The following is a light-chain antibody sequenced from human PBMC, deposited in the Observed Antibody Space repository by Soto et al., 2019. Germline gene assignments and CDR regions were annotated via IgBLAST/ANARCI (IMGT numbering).Light chain of an antibody. CDR1: SSDIGVYNY. J-gene: IGLJ3*02. CDR3: TSFTTTNIWV. V-gene: IGLV2-14*01. Sequence: QSVLTQPASVSGSPGQSITISCTGTSSDIGVYNYVSWYQQHPGKAPKLVICEVSNRPSGVSSRFSGSKSGNTASLTISGLRAEDEADYYCTSFTTTNIWVFGGGTKVT. CDR2: EVS.